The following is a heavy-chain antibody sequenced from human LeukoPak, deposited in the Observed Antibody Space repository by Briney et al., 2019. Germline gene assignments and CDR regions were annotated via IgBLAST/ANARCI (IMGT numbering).Heavy chain of an antibody. V-gene: IGHV3-53*01. J-gene: IGHJ4*02. D-gene: IGHD6-13*01. Sequence: QPGGSLRLSCAASGLTVSSNYMSWVRQAPGKGLEWVSVIYSGGSTYYADSVKGRFTISRDNSKNTLYLQMNSLRAEDTAVYYCARGSSYGDFDYWGQGTLVTVSS. CDR1: GLTVSSNY. CDR3: ARGSSYGDFDY. CDR2: IYSGGST.